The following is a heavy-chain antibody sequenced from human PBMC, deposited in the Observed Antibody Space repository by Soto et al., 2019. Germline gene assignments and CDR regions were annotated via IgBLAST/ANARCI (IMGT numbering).Heavy chain of an antibody. CDR1: GGSVNRGVYF. J-gene: IGHJ5*02. Sequence: PTCTVSGGSVNRGVYFGSGIRQPAGKGLEWIGYIYYTGSSNYKPSLKSRVTMSVDTSKSHFSLELSSVTAADTAVYYCARGDISTTVPVRVPFDPWGQGTLVTVSS. CDR2: IYYTGSS. V-gene: IGHV4-61*08. D-gene: IGHD4-17*01. CDR3: ARGDISTTVPVRVPFDP.